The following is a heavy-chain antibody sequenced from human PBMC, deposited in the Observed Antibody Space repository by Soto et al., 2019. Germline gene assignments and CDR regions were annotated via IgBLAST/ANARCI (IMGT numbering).Heavy chain of an antibody. CDR1: GFSFSSFD. D-gene: IGHD3-16*01. CDR2: ISFDGSQS. V-gene: IGHV3-30*03. Sequence: QVQLLESGGGVVQPGRSLRLSCAASGFSFSSFDMHWVRQAPGKGLECVAGISFDGSQSYHVDSVKGRFTLSRDNAENTLYLQMNSLRPEDTAVYYCARVGSRFVWNIYNDAFDMWGPGTMVTVSS. J-gene: IGHJ3*02. CDR3: ARVGSRFVWNIYNDAFDM.